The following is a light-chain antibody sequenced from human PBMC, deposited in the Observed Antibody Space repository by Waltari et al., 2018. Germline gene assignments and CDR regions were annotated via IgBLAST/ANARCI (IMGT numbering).Light chain of an antibody. Sequence: AIQLTQSPSSLSASVGDRVTITCRASQGNSNALAWYQHKPVKAPKLLIYDASSLESGVPSRFSGSRSGTDFTLTIRSLQPEYCATYYGQQFNKYPRTFGQGTRLEIK. CDR1: QGNSNA. J-gene: IGKJ5*01. CDR2: DAS. CDR3: QQFNKYPRT. V-gene: IGKV1D-13*01.